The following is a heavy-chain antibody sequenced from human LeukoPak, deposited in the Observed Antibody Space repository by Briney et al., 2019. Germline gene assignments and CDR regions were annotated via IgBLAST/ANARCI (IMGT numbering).Heavy chain of an antibody. CDR3: ARVYGSGYDFRGAFDI. CDR1: GYTFTGYY. D-gene: IGHD5-12*01. J-gene: IGHJ3*02. CDR2: INPSGGST. V-gene: IGHV1-46*01. Sequence: ASVKVSCKTSGYTFTGYYMHWVRQAPGQGLEWMGVINPSGGSTSYAQKFQGRVTMTRDMSTSTVYMELSSLRSEDTAVYYCARVYGSGYDFRGAFDIWGQGTMVTVSS.